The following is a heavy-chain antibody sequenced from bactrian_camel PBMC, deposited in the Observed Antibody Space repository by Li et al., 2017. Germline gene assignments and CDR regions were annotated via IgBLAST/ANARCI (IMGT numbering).Heavy chain of an antibody. CDR1: GDAVNSLC. CDR3: AADPYTPARSYGVRTVDFRY. D-gene: IGHD6*01. V-gene: IGHV3S53*01. J-gene: IGHJ6*01. Sequence: HVQLVESGGGSVQAGGSLRLTCKASGDAVNSLCMAWFRQAPGKEREGVAAIASGGSTRYADSVKGRFTISNDNAKNTLYLQMNSLKPEDTAMYYCAADPYTPARSYGVRTVDFRYWGQGTQVTVS. CDR2: IASGGST.